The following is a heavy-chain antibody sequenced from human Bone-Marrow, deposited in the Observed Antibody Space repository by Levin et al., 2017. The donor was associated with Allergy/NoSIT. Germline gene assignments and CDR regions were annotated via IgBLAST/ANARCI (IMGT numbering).Heavy chain of an antibody. Sequence: GESLKISCAASGFTFSSYAMHWVRQAPGKGLEWVAVISYDGSNKYYADSVKGRFTISRDNSKNTLYLQMNSLRAEDTAVYYCARDQRDYYDSSGYSGLDYWGQGTLVTVSS. CDR1: GFTFSSYA. CDR3: ARDQRDYYDSSGYSGLDY. J-gene: IGHJ4*02. D-gene: IGHD3-22*01. V-gene: IGHV3-30-3*01. CDR2: ISYDGSNK.